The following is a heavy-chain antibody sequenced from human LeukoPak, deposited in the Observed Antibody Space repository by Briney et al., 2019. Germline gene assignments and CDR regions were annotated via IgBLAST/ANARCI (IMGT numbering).Heavy chain of an antibody. CDR1: GFTFSSYW. D-gene: IGHD5-24*01. V-gene: IGHV3-74*01. CDR3: AREWGGDGYNDFDY. Sequence: GGSLRLSCAASGFTFSSYWMHWVRQAPGKGLVWVSRINSDGSSTSYADSVKGRFTISRDNAKNTLYLQMNSLRAEDTAVYYCAREWGGDGYNDFDYWGQGTLVTVSS. J-gene: IGHJ4*02. CDR2: INSDGSST.